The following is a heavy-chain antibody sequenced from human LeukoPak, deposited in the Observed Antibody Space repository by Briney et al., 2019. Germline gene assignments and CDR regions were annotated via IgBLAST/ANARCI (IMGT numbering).Heavy chain of an antibody. CDR2: MSSSGGSI. Sequence: GGSLRLSCAVSGFTFRNYDMSWIRQAPGKGLEWVSYMSSSGGSIYYADSVKGRFTISRDNAKNSLYLQMNGLRGEDTAVYYCARERDSSGYYDYWGQGTLVTVSS. J-gene: IGHJ4*02. D-gene: IGHD3-22*01. CDR1: GFTFRNYD. V-gene: IGHV3-11*01. CDR3: ARERDSSGYYDY.